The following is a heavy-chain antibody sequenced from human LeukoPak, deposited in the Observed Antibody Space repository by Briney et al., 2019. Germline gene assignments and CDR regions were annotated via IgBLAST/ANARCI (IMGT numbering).Heavy chain of an antibody. CDR3: ARAFQYYYDSSGYYEYYYYGMDV. D-gene: IGHD3-22*01. V-gene: IGHV6-1*01. CDR1: GDSVSSNSAA. J-gene: IGHJ6*02. CDR2: TYHRSKWYN. Sequence: SQTLSLTCAISGDSVSSNSAAWNWIRQSPSRGLEWLGRTYHRSKWYNDYAGSVKSRITISPDTSKNQFSLKLSSVTAADTAVYYCARAFQYYYDSSGYYEYYYYGMDVWGQGTTVTVSS.